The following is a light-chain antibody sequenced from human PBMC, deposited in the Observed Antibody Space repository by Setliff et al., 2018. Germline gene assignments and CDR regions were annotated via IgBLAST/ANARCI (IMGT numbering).Light chain of an antibody. V-gene: IGLV2-11*01. CDR3: CSYADTYISV. Sequence: QSVLTQPRSVSGSPGQSVTISCTGTSSDVGRYNFVSWYQQHPGKAPKLIIYDVTKRPSGVPDRFSGSKSGNTASLTISGLQAEDEADYSCCSYADTYISVFGTGT. J-gene: IGLJ1*01. CDR2: DVT. CDR1: SSDVGRYNF.